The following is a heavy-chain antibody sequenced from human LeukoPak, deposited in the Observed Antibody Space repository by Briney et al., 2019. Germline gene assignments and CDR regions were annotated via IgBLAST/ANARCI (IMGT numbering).Heavy chain of an antibody. CDR3: ARAYYDISTGYYYYYGMDV. D-gene: IGHD3-9*01. V-gene: IGHV1-18*01. J-gene: IGHJ6*02. CDR1: GYTFTNYG. Sequence: GASVKVSCKASGYTFTNYGISWVRQAPGQGLEWMGWISAYNGNPNYAQNLQARVTMTTDTSTNTAYMELRSLRSDDTAVYYCARAYYDISTGYYYYYGMDVWGQGTTVTVSS. CDR2: ISAYNGNP.